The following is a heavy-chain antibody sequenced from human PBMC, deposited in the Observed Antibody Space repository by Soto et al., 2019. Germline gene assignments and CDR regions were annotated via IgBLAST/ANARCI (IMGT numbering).Heavy chain of an antibody. CDR1: GGSFSGYY. Sequence: SETLSLTCAVYGGSFSGYYWSWIRQPPGKGLEWIGEINYSGSTYYNPSLKSRVTISVDTSKNQFSLKLSSVTAADTAVYYCARNTLVAPPQSPYYYYYGMDVWGQGTTVTV. CDR3: ARNTLVAPPQSPYYYYYGMDV. J-gene: IGHJ6*02. D-gene: IGHD6-6*01. CDR2: INYSGST. V-gene: IGHV4-34*01.